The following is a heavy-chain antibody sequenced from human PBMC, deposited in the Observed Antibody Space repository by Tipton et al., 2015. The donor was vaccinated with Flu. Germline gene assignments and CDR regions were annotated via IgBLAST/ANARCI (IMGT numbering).Heavy chain of an antibody. CDR3: ARRDFSNYVSDPKNWFYP. V-gene: IGHV4-38-2*01. CDR2: INDSGNN. J-gene: IGHJ5*02. Sequence: GLVKPSETLSLTCAVSGDSISGGYYWGWIRQPPGRGLEWSGNINDSGNNYHNPSLKSRVIMSVDRSRNHFSLKLSSVTGEDTAVYYCARRDFSNYVSDPKNWFYPWGQGTLVTVSS. CDR1: GDSISGGYY. D-gene: IGHD4-11*01.